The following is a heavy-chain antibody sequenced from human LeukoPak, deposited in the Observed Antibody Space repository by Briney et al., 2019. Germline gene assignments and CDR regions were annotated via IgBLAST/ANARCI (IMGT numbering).Heavy chain of an antibody. Sequence: GGSLRLSCAASGFTLSSYGMHWVRQAPGKGLEWVAVISYDGSNKYYADSVKGRFTISRDNSKNTLYLQMNSLRAEDTAVYYCAKGRGDYWGQGTLVTVSS. CDR1: GFTLSSYG. CDR2: ISYDGSNK. CDR3: AKGRGDY. V-gene: IGHV3-30*18. J-gene: IGHJ4*02.